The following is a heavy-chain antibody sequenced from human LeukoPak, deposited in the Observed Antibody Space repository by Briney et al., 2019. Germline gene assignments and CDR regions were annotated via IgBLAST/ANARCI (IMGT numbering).Heavy chain of an antibody. Sequence: SETLSLTCTVSGGSISSSSYYWGWIRQPPGKGLEWIGSIYCSGSTYYNPSLKSRVTISVDTSKNQFSLKLSSVTAADTAVYYCARVGSSGYYPSDYWGQGTLVTVSS. CDR2: IYCSGST. CDR3: ARVGSSGYYPSDY. V-gene: IGHV4-39*07. CDR1: GGSISSSSYY. J-gene: IGHJ4*02. D-gene: IGHD3-22*01.